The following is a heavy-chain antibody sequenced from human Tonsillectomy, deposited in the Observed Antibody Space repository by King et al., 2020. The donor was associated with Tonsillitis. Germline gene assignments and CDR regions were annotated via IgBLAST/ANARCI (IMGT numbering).Heavy chain of an antibody. CDR1: GFTFSTYG. J-gene: IGHJ4*02. V-gene: IGHV3-30*02. D-gene: IGHD2-15*01. CDR3: VKLGGGYCSGGSCPGYFDY. CDR2: IRYDGSNK. Sequence: VQLVESGGGVVQPGGSLRLSCAASGFTFSTYGMHWVRQAPGKGLEWVAFIRYDGSNKYYADSVKGRFTISRDNSKNTLYLQMNSLRAEDTAVYYCVKLGGGYCSGGSCPGYFDYWGQGTLVTVSS.